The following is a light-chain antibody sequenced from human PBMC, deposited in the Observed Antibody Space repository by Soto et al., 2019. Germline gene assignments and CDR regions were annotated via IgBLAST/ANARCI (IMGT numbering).Light chain of an antibody. CDR1: SSDIGGYNY. Sequence: QSALPQPASVSGSPGQSITISCTGTSSDIGGYNYVSWYQQHPGKAPKLMIYDVSNRPSGVSNRFSGSKSGNTASLTISGLQAEDEADYHCSSYTATSVVFGGGTKVTVL. CDR3: SSYTATSVV. CDR2: DVS. J-gene: IGLJ2*01. V-gene: IGLV2-14*01.